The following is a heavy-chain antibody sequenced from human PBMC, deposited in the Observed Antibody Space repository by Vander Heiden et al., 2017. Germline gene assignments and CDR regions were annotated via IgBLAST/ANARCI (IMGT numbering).Heavy chain of an antibody. CDR3: TKGHLWVRGVTNWFDP. J-gene: IGHJ5*02. CDR1: GFTFSSYG. D-gene: IGHD3-10*01. Sequence: QMQLVQSGGGVVQPGRSLRLSCAVSGFTFSSYGMHWVRQAPGKGLEWVAVISYDGSKKYYADSVKGRFTISRDNSKSTLYLQMDSLRTEDTAMYYCTKGHLWVRGVTNWFDPWGQGTLVTVS. CDR2: ISYDGSKK. V-gene: IGHV3-30*18.